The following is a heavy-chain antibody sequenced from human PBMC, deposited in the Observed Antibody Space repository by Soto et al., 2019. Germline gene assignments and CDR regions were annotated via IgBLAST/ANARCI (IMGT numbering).Heavy chain of an antibody. CDR1: GGSFSGYY. J-gene: IGHJ1*01. CDR2: INHSGST. Sequence: SETLSLTCAVYGGSFSGYYWSWIRQPPGKGLEWIGEINHSGSTNYNPSLKSRVTISVDTSKNQFSLKLSSATAADTAVYYCARCRSSGGSCYPGYFQHWGQGTLVTVSS. CDR3: ARCRSSGGSCYPGYFQH. D-gene: IGHD2-15*01. V-gene: IGHV4-34*01.